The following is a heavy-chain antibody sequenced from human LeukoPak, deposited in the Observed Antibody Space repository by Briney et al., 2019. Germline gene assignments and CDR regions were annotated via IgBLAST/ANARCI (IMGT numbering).Heavy chain of an antibody. Sequence: PGGSLRLSCAASGFTFSSYGMHWVRQAPGKGLEWVAVISYDGSNKYYADSVKGRSTISRDNSKDTLYLQMNSLRAEDTAVYYCARVKGYCSGGSCYSFFREPVNYYYYGMDVWGQGTTVTVSS. CDR1: GFTFSSYG. V-gene: IGHV3-30*03. D-gene: IGHD2-15*01. CDR3: ARVKGYCSGGSCYSFFREPVNYYYYGMDV. CDR2: ISYDGSNK. J-gene: IGHJ6*02.